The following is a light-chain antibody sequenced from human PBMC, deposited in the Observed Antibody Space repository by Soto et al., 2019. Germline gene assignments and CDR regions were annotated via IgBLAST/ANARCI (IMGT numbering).Light chain of an antibody. CDR3: QSYDSSLSGDV. CDR2: GNS. Sequence: QAVVTQPPSVSGAPGQRVTISCTGSSSNIGAGYEVHWYQQLPGTAPKLLIYGNSNRPSGVPDRFSGSKSGTSASLAITGLQAEDEADYYCQSYDSSLSGDVFGTGTKLTVL. CDR1: SSNIGAGYE. V-gene: IGLV1-40*01. J-gene: IGLJ1*01.